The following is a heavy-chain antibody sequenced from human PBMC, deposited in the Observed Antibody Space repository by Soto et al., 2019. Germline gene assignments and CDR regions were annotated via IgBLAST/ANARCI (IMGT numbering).Heavy chain of an antibody. D-gene: IGHD1-20*01. J-gene: IGHJ6*02. Sequence: QVQLQESGPGLVKPSETLSLTCTVSGGSISSYYWSWIRQPPGKGLEWIGYLYYSGIPNYNPSLKSLVTISVDTTKNHCSLKWSSVTAADTAVYYCARYKSNYYYGMDVWGQGTTVTVSS. CDR2: LYYSGIP. V-gene: IGHV4-59*01. CDR1: GGSISSYY. CDR3: ARYKSNYYYGMDV.